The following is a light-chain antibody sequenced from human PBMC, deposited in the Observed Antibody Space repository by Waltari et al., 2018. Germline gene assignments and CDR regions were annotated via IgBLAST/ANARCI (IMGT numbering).Light chain of an antibody. J-gene: IGKJ4*01. V-gene: IGKV3-11*01. CDR1: QSVSTF. CDR2: AVS. Sequence: EIVLTQSPATLSLSPGERATLPCRASQSVSTFLAWYQQKPGQSPRLLLYAVSFRATGIPTRFSGSGSETDFTLTISSLEPEDFAVYYCQQRRNWPTFGGGTKVEVK. CDR3: QQRRNWPT.